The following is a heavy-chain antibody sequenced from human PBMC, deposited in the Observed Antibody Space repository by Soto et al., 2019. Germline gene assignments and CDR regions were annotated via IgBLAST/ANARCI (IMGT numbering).Heavy chain of an antibody. Sequence: EVQLLESGGGLVQPGGSLRLSCAASGFTFSSYAMTWVRQAPGKGLEWVSAISGSGGSTYYADSVKGRFTISRDNSKDTLYLQMSSLRAEDMAVYYCAKGWGSSTSCLDYWGQGTLVTVSS. J-gene: IGHJ4*02. V-gene: IGHV3-23*01. CDR3: AKGWGSSTSCLDY. D-gene: IGHD2-2*01. CDR1: GFTFSSYA. CDR2: ISGSGGST.